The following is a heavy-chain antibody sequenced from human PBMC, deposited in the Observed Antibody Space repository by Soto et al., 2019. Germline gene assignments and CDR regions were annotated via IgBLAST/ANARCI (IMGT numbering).Heavy chain of an antibody. CDR3: ARRIGVGAHRDFDY. D-gene: IGHD1-26*01. CDR2: INDSGST. Sequence: QVQLQQWGAGLLKPSETLSLTCAVYGGSFSGYYWSWIRQPPGKGLEWIGEINDSGSTNYNPSLKSRVTISVDTSKNQFSLKLSSATAADTAVYYCARRIGVGAHRDFDYWGQGTLVTVSS. J-gene: IGHJ4*02. CDR1: GGSFSGYY. V-gene: IGHV4-34*01.